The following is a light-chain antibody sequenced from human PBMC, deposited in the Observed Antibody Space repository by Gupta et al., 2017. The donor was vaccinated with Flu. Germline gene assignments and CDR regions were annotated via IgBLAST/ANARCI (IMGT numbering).Light chain of an antibody. CDR1: STDVGGYNY. Sequence: QSALIQPPSASGSPGQSVTISCSGSSTDVGGYNYVSWYHHRPGKAPRLVIYDVTERPSGVPDRFSGSKSGNTASLTVSGLQADDEADYYCVSYAGSNTLVFGGGTKVTVL. CDR3: VSYAGSNTLV. V-gene: IGLV2-8*01. J-gene: IGLJ3*02. CDR2: DVT.